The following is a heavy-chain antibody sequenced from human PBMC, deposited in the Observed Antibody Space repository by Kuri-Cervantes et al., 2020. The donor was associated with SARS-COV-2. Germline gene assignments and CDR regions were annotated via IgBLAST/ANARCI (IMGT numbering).Heavy chain of an antibody. Sequence: ESLKISCAASGFTFSSYAMSWVRQAPGKGLEWVSAISGSGGSTYYADSVKGRFTISRDNSKNTLYLQMNSLRAEDTAVYYCAKILTPGYCSGGSCYLGDYWGQGTLVTVSS. J-gene: IGHJ4*02. CDR2: ISGSGGST. V-gene: IGHV3-23*01. CDR3: AKILTPGYCSGGSCYLGDY. CDR1: GFTFSSYA. D-gene: IGHD2-15*01.